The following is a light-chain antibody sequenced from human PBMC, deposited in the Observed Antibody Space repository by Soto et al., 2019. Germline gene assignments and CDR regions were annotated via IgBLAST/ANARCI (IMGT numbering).Light chain of an antibody. J-gene: IGLJ3*02. CDR1: SGHRTYA. CDR2: LNSDGSH. CDR3: QTWATGILV. Sequence: QLVLTQPPSASASLGASVKLTCTLSSGHRTYAIAWHQQQPEKGPRYLMKLNSDGSHTKGDGIPDRFSGSSSGAERYLTISSLQSEDEADYYCQTWATGILVFGGGTQLTVL. V-gene: IGLV4-69*01.